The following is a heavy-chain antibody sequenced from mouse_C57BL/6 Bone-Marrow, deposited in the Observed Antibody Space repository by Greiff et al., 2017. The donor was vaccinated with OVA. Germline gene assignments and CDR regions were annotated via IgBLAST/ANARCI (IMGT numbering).Heavy chain of an antibody. CDR3: ARFTTVGALHWYVDG. V-gene: IGHV1-55*01. J-gene: IGHJ1*03. CDR1: GYTFTSYW. D-gene: IGHD1-1*01. CDR2: IYPGSGST. Sequence: LQQPGASVKMSCKASGYTFTSYWITWVKQRPGQGLEWIGDIYPGSGSTNYNEKFKSKATLTVDPSSSTAYMQLSSLTSEDSAVYYCARFTTVGALHWYVDGWGTGTTVTVSS.